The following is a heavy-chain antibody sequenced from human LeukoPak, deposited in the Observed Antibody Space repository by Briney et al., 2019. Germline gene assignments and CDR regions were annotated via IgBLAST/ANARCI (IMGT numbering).Heavy chain of an antibody. J-gene: IGHJ6*02. D-gene: IGHD6-13*01. CDR2: IYTGGST. V-gene: IGHV3-66*02. CDR3: ARGFGKAAANVFGGYTMDV. CDR1: GFTVDSNY. Sequence: GVSLRLSCAASGFTVDSNYMSWVRQAPGKGLEWVSLIYTGGSTYYADSVRGRFTISRDNSKNTLYLQMNSLRPADTAVYYCARGFGKAAANVFGGYTMDVWGQGTTVTVSS.